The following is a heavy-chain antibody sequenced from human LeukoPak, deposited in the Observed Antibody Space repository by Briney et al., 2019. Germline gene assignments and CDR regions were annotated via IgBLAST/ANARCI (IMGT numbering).Heavy chain of an antibody. CDR3: ARDLQFGNYFDY. D-gene: IGHD3-10*01. V-gene: IGHV1-69*05. CDR2: IIPIFGTA. Sequence: PGSSVKVSCKASGGTFSSYAISWVRQAPGQGLEWMGGIIPIFGTANYAQKFQGRVTITTDESTSTAYMELSSLRSEDTAVYYCARDLQFGNYFDYWGQGTLVTVSS. CDR1: GGTFSSYA. J-gene: IGHJ4*02.